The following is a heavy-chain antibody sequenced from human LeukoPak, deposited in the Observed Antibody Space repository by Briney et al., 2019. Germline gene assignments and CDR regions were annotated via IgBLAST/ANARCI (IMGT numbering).Heavy chain of an antibody. D-gene: IGHD3-22*01. CDR3: ARILYDNRYFDY. V-gene: IGHV2-70*11. CDR1: GFSLSTIGVG. J-gene: IGHJ4*02. CDR2: IDWDDDK. Sequence: ESGPTLVKPTQTLTLTCTFSGFSLSTIGVGVGWIRQPPGKALEWLARIDWDDDKYYSTSLKTRLTISKDTSKNQVVLTMTNMDPVDTATYYCARILYDNRYFDYWGQGTLVTVSS.